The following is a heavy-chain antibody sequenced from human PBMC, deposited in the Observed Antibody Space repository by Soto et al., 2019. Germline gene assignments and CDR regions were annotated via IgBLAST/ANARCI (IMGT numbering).Heavy chain of an antibody. Sequence: QVQLVESGGGVVQPGRSLRPSCAASGFTFSSYGMHWVRQAPGKGLEWVAVISYDGSNKYYADSVKGRFTISRDNSKNTLYLQMNSLRAEDTAVYYCAKEWVYDSSGWSFDYWGQGTLVTASS. V-gene: IGHV3-30*18. CDR1: GFTFSSYG. J-gene: IGHJ4*02. CDR3: AKEWVYDSSGWSFDY. CDR2: ISYDGSNK. D-gene: IGHD3-22*01.